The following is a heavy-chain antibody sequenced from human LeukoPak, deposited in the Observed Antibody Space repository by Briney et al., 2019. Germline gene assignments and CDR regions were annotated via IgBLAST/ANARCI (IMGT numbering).Heavy chain of an antibody. V-gene: IGHV4-61*05. D-gene: IGHD6-13*01. J-gene: IGHJ4*02. Sequence: PSETLSLTCAVSSGSISTNIYYWGWIRQPPGKGLEWIGYVYYTGHTNYNPSLKSRPTISLDTSKNQFSLKLTSVTAADTAVYYCATVTEQHLAIHYWGQGILVTVSS. CDR3: ATVTEQHLAIHY. CDR1: SGSISTNIYY. CDR2: VYYTGHT.